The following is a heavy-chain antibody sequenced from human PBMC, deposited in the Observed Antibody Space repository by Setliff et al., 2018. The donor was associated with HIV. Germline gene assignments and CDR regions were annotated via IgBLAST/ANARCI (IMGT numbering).Heavy chain of an antibody. CDR3: ARGSDLAARVYFDY. Sequence: PSETLSLTCTVSGGSISSGAYYWSWIRQHPGKGLERIGYIYYSGSTYSNPSLKSRVTISVDKSKNHFSLNLNSVTAADTAVYYCARGSDLAARVYFDYWGQGTLVTVSS. V-gene: IGHV4-31*02. CDR2: IYYSGST. J-gene: IGHJ4*02. CDR1: GGSISSGAYY. D-gene: IGHD6-6*01.